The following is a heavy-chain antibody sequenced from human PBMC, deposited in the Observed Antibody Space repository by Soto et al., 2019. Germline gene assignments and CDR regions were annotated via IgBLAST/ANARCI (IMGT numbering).Heavy chain of an antibody. D-gene: IGHD3-10*01. CDR2: ISGSGGST. CDR3: AKDVDGSGSYYFDY. Sequence: GGSLRLSCAASGFIFSSYAMSWVRQAPGKGLEWVSAISGSGGSTYYADSVKGRFTISRDNSKNTLYLQMNSLRAEDTAVYYCAKDVDGSGSYYFDYWGEGTWSPSPQ. V-gene: IGHV3-23*01. CDR1: GFIFSSYA. J-gene: IGHJ4*02.